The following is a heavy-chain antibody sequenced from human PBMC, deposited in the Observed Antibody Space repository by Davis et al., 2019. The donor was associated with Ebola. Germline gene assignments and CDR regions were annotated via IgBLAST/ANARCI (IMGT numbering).Heavy chain of an antibody. D-gene: IGHD1-7*01. CDR1: GGSISSYY. Sequence: PSETLSLTCTVSGGSISSYYWSWIRQPPGKGLEWIGYIYYSGSTNYNPSLKSRVTISLDMSENQFSLNLISVTAADTAVYYCARTHRNYGTHWFDPWGQGTLVTVSS. CDR2: IYYSGST. CDR3: ARTHRNYGTHWFDP. V-gene: IGHV4-59*01. J-gene: IGHJ5*02.